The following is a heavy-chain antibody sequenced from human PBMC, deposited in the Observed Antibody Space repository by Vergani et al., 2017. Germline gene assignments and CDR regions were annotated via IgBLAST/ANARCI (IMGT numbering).Heavy chain of an antibody. D-gene: IGHD3-3*01. J-gene: IGHJ4*02. CDR2: IYYSGST. CDR3: ASGIYDFWSGYYSYFDY. CDR1: GGSISSYY. V-gene: IGHV4-59*01. Sequence: QLQLQESGPGLVKPSETLSLTCTVSGGSISSYYWSWIRQPPGKGLEWIGYIYYSGSTNYNPSLKSRVTISVDTSKNQFSLKLSSVTAADTAVYYCASGIYDFWSGYYSYFDYWGQGTLVTVSS.